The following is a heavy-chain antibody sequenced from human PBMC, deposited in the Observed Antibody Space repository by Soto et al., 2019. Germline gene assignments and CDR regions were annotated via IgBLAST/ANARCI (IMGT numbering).Heavy chain of an antibody. CDR2: TYYRSTWSS. CDR3: AXQIXXXGTAGTFDY. J-gene: IGHJ4*02. V-gene: IGHV6-1*01. CDR1: GDSVSTNSAA. D-gene: IGHD6-13*01. Sequence: QVQLQQSGPGLVKPSQTLSLTCVISGDSVSTNSAAWTWIRQSPSRGLEWLGRTYYRSTWSSDYAISVKSRITINADTSNNHFSLHLNSVTPEDTAVYYCAXQIXXXGTAGTFDYWGQGTLVTVSS.